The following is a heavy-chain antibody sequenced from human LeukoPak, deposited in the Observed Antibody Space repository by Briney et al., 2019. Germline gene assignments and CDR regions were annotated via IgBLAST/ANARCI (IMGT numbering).Heavy chain of an antibody. CDR1: GFTVSRNY. J-gene: IGHJ6*02. Sequence: PGGSLRLSCAASGFTVSRNYMSWVRQALGKGLEWVSLTYSDGSTSYTESVKGRFTISRDNSKNTLSLQLNSLRAEDTAVYYCARDGGSSTKEPTGGYYYYGMDVWGQGTTVTVFS. D-gene: IGHD1-1*01. CDR2: TYSDGST. CDR3: ARDGGSSTKEPTGGYYYYGMDV. V-gene: IGHV3-53*01.